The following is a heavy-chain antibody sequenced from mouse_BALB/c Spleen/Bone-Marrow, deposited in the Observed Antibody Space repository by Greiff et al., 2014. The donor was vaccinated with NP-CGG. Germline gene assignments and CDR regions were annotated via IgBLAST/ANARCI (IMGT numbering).Heavy chain of an antibody. CDR3: ARKVWYYAMDY. J-gene: IGHJ4*01. CDR2: INPYNDGT. Sequence: EVKLQESGPELVKPGASVKMSCKASGYTFTSYVMHWVKQTPGQGLEWIGYINPYNDGTKYNEKFKGKATLTSDKSSSTAYMELSSLTSEDSAVYYCARKVWYYAMDYWGQGTSVTVS. CDR1: GYTFTSYV. D-gene: IGHD2-10*02. V-gene: IGHV1-14*01.